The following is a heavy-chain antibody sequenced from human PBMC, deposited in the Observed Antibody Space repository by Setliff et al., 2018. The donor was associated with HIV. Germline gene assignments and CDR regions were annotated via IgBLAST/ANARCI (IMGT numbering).Heavy chain of an antibody. CDR1: GYTFTSYD. CDR3: ARRGTGDYYYYYYMDV. J-gene: IGHJ6*03. D-gene: IGHD7-27*01. CDR2: MNPNSGNT. Sequence: ASVKVSCKASGYTFTSYDINWVRQATGQGLEWMGWMNPNSGNTGYAQKFQGRVTMTRNTSISTAYMELSSLRSEDTAVYYCARRGTGDYYYYYYMDVWGKRTTVTVSS. V-gene: IGHV1-8*01.